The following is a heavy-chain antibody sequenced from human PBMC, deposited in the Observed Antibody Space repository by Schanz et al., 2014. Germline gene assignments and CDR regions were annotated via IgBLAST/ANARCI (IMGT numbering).Heavy chain of an antibody. CDR1: GFTFSSSG. D-gene: IGHD5-12*01. J-gene: IGHJ4*02. Sequence: QVQLVESGGGVVQPGGSLRLSCAASGFTFSSSGMHWVRQAPGKGLEWVAVIWYDGTDRYYADSVKGRFTISRDNAKNSLYLQMNSLRAEDTAVYYCAREGEWGYDPPRHWGQGTLVTVSS. V-gene: IGHV3-33*01. CDR3: AREGEWGYDPPRH. CDR2: IWYDGTDR.